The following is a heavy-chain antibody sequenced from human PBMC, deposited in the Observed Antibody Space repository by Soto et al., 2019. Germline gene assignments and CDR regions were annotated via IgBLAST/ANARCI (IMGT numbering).Heavy chain of an antibody. CDR1: GFTFSSYG. CDR2: IWYDGSNK. Sequence: GGSLRLSCAASGFTFSSYGMHWVRQAPGKGLEWVAVIWYDGSNKYYADSVKGRFTISRDNSKNTLYLQMNSLRAEDTAVYYCAREGDYGDYYYYMDVWGKGTTVTVSS. CDR3: AREGDYGDYYYYMDV. D-gene: IGHD4-17*01. V-gene: IGHV3-33*01. J-gene: IGHJ6*03.